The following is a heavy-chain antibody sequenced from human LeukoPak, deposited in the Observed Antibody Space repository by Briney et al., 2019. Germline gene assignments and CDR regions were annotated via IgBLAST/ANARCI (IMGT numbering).Heavy chain of an antibody. V-gene: IGHV3-11*01. D-gene: IGHD4-23*01. Sequence: GGSLRLSCAASGFTFSDYYMAWIRQAPGKGLEWVSYISRSISTIHYADSVKGRFTISRDNSKNTLYLQMNSLRAEDTAVYYCAKDLGPGNGAAYYYYYYYMDVWGKGTTVTVSS. J-gene: IGHJ6*03. CDR1: GFTFSDYY. CDR2: ISRSISTI. CDR3: AKDLGPGNGAAYYYYYYYMDV.